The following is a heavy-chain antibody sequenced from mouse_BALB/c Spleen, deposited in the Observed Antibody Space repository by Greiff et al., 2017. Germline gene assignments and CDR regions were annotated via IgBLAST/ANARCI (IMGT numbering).Heavy chain of an antibody. D-gene: IGHD2-1*01. J-gene: IGHJ2*01. CDR2: INPSTGYT. Sequence: QVQLKQSGAELAKPGASVKMSCKASGYTFTSYWMHWVKQRPGQGLEWIGYINPSTGYTEYNQKFKDKATLTADKSSSTAYMQLSSLTSEDSAVYYCARGYGNYDLDYWGQGTTLTVSS. CDR3: ARGYGNYDLDY. CDR1: GYTFTSYW. V-gene: IGHV1-7*01.